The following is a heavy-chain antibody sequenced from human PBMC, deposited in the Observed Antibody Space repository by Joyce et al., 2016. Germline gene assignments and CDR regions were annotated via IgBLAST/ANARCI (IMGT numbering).Heavy chain of an antibody. V-gene: IGHV3-15*01. CDR1: GFTFANVW. Sequence: EVQLVESGGGLVKPGGSLRLSCAASGFTFANVWMTWVRQVPGKGLEWVGHIKSNTDSGTTNYAAPVKGRFTSSRDDSKNMLYLQMNRLKSEDTAVYYCTTVGFIGPDPYLSSWYVAYWGQGTLVAVSS. D-gene: IGHD6-13*01. J-gene: IGHJ4*02. CDR3: TTVGFIGPDPYLSSWYVAY. CDR2: IKSNTDSGTT.